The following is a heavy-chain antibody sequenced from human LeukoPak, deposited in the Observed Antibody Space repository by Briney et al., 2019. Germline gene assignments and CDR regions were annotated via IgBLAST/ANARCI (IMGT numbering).Heavy chain of an antibody. CDR1: GGSISSSGYY. CDR2: IYYSGST. J-gene: IGHJ5*02. CDR3: ARHEYSGSYYGLSWFDP. D-gene: IGHD1-26*01. Sequence: SETLSLTCTVSGGSISSSGYYWGWVRQPPGRGLEWIASIYYSGSTYYNPSLKSRVTISVDTSKNQLSLKLSSLTAADTAVYYCARHEYSGSYYGLSWFDPWGQGTLVTVSS. V-gene: IGHV4-39*01.